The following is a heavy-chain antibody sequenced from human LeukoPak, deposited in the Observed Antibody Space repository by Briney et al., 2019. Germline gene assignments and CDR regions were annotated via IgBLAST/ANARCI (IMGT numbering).Heavy chain of an antibody. V-gene: IGHV3-53*04. CDR2: IYSGGST. CDR1: GFTVSSNY. J-gene: IGHJ4*02. D-gene: IGHD3-22*01. Sequence: GGSLRLSCAASGFTVSSNYMSWVGQAPGKGLEWVSVIYSGGSTYYADSVKGRFTISRHNSKNTLYLQMNSLRAEDTAVYYCARAFTYYYDSSGYYYDYWGQGTLVTVSS. CDR3: ARAFTYYYDSSGYYYDY.